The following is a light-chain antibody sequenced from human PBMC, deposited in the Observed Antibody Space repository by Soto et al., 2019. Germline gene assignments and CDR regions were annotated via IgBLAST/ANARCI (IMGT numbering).Light chain of an antibody. J-gene: IGKJ3*01. CDR1: QSVRGNY. Sequence: EVVLTQSPGTLSLSPGESATLSCRASQSVRGNYFAWYQQRPGQAPRLLFYGPSVRAAGIPDRFRGSGSPTDFDLTISRVEPEDFAVYFCHQFGMSPFTFGPGT. CDR2: GPS. CDR3: HQFGMSPFT. V-gene: IGKV3-20*01.